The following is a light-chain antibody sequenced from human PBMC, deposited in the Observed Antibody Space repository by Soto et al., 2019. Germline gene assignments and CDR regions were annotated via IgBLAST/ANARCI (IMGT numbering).Light chain of an antibody. CDR1: SGHSSYA. V-gene: IGLV4-69*01. Sequence: QLVLTQSASAAASMGASVKLTCTLSSGHSSYAIAWHQQQPEKGPRYLMKLNSDGSHSKGDGIPDRFSGSSSGAERYLTISSLQSEDEADYYCQTWGTGIHYVFGTGTKLTV. J-gene: IGLJ1*01. CDR2: LNSDGSH. CDR3: QTWGTGIHYV.